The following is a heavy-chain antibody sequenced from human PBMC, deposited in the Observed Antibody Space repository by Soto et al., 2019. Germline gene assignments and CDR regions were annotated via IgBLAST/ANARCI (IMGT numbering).Heavy chain of an antibody. CDR2: IYWDDDK. CDR1: GFSLSTSGVG. D-gene: IGHD6-6*01. CDR3: AHRPEYRSSRTEGGYYFDS. V-gene: IGHV2-5*02. J-gene: IGHJ4*02. Sequence: QITLKESGPTLVKPTQTLTLTCTFSGFSLSTSGVGVGWIRQPPGKALEWLALIYWDDDKRYSPSLKSRLTITKATSNTLVVLTMTNIDPVDTATFYCAHRPEYRSSRTEGGYYFDSWGQGTLVTVSS.